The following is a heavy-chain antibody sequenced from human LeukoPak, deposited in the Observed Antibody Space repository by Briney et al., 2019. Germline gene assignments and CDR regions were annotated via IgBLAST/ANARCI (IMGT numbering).Heavy chain of an antibody. J-gene: IGHJ4*02. V-gene: IGHV3-48*04. CDR2: ISTSDTTI. Sequence: QPGGSLRLSCAASGFTFSSYSMNWVRQAPGKGLEWVSYISTSDTTIYYADSVKGRFTISRDNAKNSLYLQMNSLRVEDTAVYYCARGGGSSWCLDCWGQGTLVTVSS. CDR3: ARGGGSSWCLDC. D-gene: IGHD6-13*01. CDR1: GFTFSSYS.